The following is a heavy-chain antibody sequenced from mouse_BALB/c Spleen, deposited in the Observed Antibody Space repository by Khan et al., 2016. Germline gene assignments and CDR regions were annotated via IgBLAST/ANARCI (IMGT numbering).Heavy chain of an antibody. CDR3: ASEAYGNYGDYFDY. V-gene: IGHV5-6-5*01. D-gene: IGHD2-1*01. CDR2: ISTGDST. CDR1: GFTFRNYA. Sequence: EVELVESGGGLVKPGGSLKLSCAASGFTFRNYAMSWVRQTPEKRLEWVASISTGDSTYYGDSVKGRFTISRANARNILYLQMSSLSSEDTAIFYCASEAYGNYGDYFDYWGQGTTLTVSS. J-gene: IGHJ2*01.